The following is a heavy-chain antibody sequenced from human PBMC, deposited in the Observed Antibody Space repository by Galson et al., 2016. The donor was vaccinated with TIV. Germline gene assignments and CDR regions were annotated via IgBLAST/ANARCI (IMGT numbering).Heavy chain of an antibody. CDR3: ARRTHYDSSGYSDAFDI. Sequence: SETLSLTCTVSGGSINSDLYYWAWIRQPLGKGLEWIATIYYTGSTYYNPSLKSRVSISMDTPKNQFSLKLSSVTAADTAVYYCARRTHYDSSGYSDAFDIWGQGTMVPVSS. D-gene: IGHD3-22*01. J-gene: IGHJ3*02. CDR2: IYYTGST. CDR1: GGSINSDLYY. V-gene: IGHV4-39*01.